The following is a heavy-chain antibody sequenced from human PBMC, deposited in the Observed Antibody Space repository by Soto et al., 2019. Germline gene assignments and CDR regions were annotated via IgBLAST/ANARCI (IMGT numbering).Heavy chain of an antibody. Sequence: SETLSLTCTVSGGSISSYYWSWIRQPPGKGLEWIGYIYYSGSTNYNPSLKSRVTISVDTSKNQFSLKLSSVTAADTAVYYCARHIVARIGFDYWGQGTLVTVSS. D-gene: IGHD5-12*01. J-gene: IGHJ4*02. CDR1: GGSISSYY. CDR3: ARHIVARIGFDY. CDR2: IYYSGST. V-gene: IGHV4-59*08.